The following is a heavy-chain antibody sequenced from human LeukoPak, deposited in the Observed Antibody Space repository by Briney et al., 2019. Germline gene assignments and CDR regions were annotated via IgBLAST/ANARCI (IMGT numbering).Heavy chain of an antibody. D-gene: IGHD3-10*01. J-gene: IGHJ6*03. Sequence: SVKVSCKASGYTFTSYDINWVRQAPGQGLEWMGGIIPIFGTANYAQKFQGRVTITADESTSTAYMELSSLRSEDTAVYYCARNPNYYGSEYYYYYMDVWGKGTTVTISS. CDR2: IIPIFGTA. CDR3: ARNPNYYGSEYYYYYMDV. V-gene: IGHV1-69*13. CDR1: GYTFTSYD.